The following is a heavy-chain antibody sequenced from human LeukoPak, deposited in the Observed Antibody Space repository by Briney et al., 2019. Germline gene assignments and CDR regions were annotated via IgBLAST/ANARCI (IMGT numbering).Heavy chain of an antibody. CDR1: GFTFSSYW. D-gene: IGHD3-10*01. V-gene: IGHV3-74*01. CDR2: INSDGSST. J-gene: IGHJ6*03. CDR3: AKDTNPLLWFGEPRSLISYYYYYMDV. Sequence: GGSLRLSCAASGFTFSSYWMHWVRQAPGKGLVWVSRINSDGSSTSYADSVKGRFAIARDNSKNTLYLQMNSLRAEDTAVYYCAKDTNPLLWFGEPRSLISYYYYYMDVWGKGTTVTISS.